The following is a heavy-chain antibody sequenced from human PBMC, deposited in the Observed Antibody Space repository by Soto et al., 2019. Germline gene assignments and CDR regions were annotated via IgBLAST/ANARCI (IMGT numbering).Heavy chain of an antibody. J-gene: IGHJ6*02. Sequence: RLSCAVSGFTFSNFSINWVRQAPGKGLEWLSYISNNGSVTYYADSVKGRFTISRDNAKNSLYLQMNSLRAEDTAVYYCARSSGSSGYYYSDYYGMDVWGQGTTVTVSS. D-gene: IGHD3-22*01. CDR3: ARSSGSSGYYYSDYYGMDV. CDR2: ISNNGSVT. CDR1: GFTFSNFS. V-gene: IGHV3-21*05.